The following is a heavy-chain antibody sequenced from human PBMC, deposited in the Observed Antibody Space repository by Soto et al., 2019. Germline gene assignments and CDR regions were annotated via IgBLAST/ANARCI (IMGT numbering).Heavy chain of an antibody. Sequence: VQLVESGGGVVQPGRSLRLSCAASGFTFRTYGMYWVRQAPGKGLELVAVIWYDAINKYYADSVKGRFTSSRDNSENTLYLKMNSLRAEDTAVYYCARGRVDGGELDLWGQGTLVTVS. J-gene: IGHJ4*02. D-gene: IGHD2-21*01. CDR2: IWYDAINK. CDR3: ARGRVDGGELDL. CDR1: GFTFRTYG. V-gene: IGHV3-33*01.